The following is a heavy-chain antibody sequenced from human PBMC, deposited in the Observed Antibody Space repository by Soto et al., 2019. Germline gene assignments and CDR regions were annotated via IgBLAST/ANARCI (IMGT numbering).Heavy chain of an antibody. CDR3: AKDPVAQVRCWYADS. D-gene: IGHD6-13*01. V-gene: IGHV3-23*01. J-gene: IGHJ5*01. CDR2: ISGSGGTT. CDR1: GFTFSTYA. Sequence: EVQLLESGGGLVQPGGSLRLSCAASGFTFSTYAMRWVRQAPGNGLELVSAISGSGGTTYYADSVKGRFTISRDNSKNTRYLPMNRRRAEDTAVYYCAKDPVAQVRCWYADSWGQGTLVTVSP.